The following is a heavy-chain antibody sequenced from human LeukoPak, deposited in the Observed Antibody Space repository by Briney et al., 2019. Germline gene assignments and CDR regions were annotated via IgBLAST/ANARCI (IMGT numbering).Heavy chain of an antibody. CDR1: GYTFSTYG. V-gene: IGHV1-18*01. J-gene: IGHJ4*02. CDR3: TRERRSTSGDFDY. Sequence: AAAVKLSCKASGYTFSTYGISWVRQAPGQRLEWMGWISANNDNTNYAQKFQGRVIMATDTSTNTAYMELRSLRSDDAAVYFWTRERRSTSGDFDYWGQGTLVTVSS. CDR2: ISANNDNT. D-gene: IGHD2-15*01.